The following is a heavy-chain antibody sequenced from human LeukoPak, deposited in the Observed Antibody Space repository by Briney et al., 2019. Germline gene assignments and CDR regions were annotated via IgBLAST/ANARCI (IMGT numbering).Heavy chain of an antibody. CDR1: GYTFTGYY. J-gene: IGHJ6*03. CDR2: INPNSGGT. V-gene: IGHV1-2*02. Sequence: ASVKVSCKASGYTFTGYYMHWVRQAPGQGLEWMGWINPNSGGTNYAQKFQGRVTMTRDTSISTAYMELSRLRSDDTAVYYCARASVPYYYMDVWGKGTTVTVSS. CDR3: ARASVPYYYMDV. D-gene: IGHD5/OR15-5a*01.